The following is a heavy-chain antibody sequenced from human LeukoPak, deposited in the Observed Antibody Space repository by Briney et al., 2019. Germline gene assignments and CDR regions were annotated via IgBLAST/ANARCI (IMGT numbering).Heavy chain of an antibody. D-gene: IGHD6-19*01. CDR2: INPNSGGT. V-gene: IGHV1-2*02. Sequence: ASVKVSCKASGYTFTCYYMHWVRQAPGQGLEWMGWINPNSGGTNYAQKFQGRVTMTRDTSISTAYMELSRLRSDDTAVYYCARAVAVAAAWDYWGQGTLVTVSS. CDR3: ARAVAVAAAWDY. J-gene: IGHJ4*02. CDR1: GYTFTCYY.